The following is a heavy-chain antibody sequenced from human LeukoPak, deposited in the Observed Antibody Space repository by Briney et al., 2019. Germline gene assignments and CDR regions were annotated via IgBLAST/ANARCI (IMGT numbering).Heavy chain of an antibody. D-gene: IGHD3-3*01. CDR1: GGSISSYY. V-gene: IGHV4-59*01. CDR3: ARFYDFWSGYYSRIGFDY. CDR2: IYYSGST. Sequence: PSETLSLTCTVSGGSISSYYWSWIRQPPGKGLEWIGYIYYSGSTNYNPSLKSRVTISVDTSKNQFSLKLSSVTAADTAVYYCARFYDFWSGYYSRIGFDYWGQGTLVTVSS. J-gene: IGHJ4*02.